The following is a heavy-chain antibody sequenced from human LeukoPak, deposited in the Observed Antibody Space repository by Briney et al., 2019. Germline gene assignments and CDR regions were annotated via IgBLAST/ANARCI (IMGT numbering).Heavy chain of an antibody. Sequence: GGSLRLSCAASGFPFDDYGMNWVRQVPGKGLEWVSGINWNGGSTGYADSVKGRFTISRDNAKNSLYLQMNSLRAEDTALYCCARDIVLIAVAVRGSFDIWGQGTMVTVSS. CDR2: INWNGGST. J-gene: IGHJ3*02. CDR1: GFPFDDYG. D-gene: IGHD6-19*01. V-gene: IGHV3-20*04. CDR3: ARDIVLIAVAVRGSFDI.